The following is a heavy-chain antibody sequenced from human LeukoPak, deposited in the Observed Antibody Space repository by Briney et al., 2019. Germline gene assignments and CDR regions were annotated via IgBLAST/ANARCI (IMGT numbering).Heavy chain of an antibody. Sequence: GGSLRLSCAASGFTFSSYAMHWVRQAPGKGLEWVAVISYDGSNKYYADSVKGRFTISRDNSKNTLYLQMNSLRAEDTAVYYCARVSVVVAATSVGYWGQGTLVTVSS. D-gene: IGHD2-15*01. J-gene: IGHJ4*02. CDR1: GFTFSSYA. CDR3: ARVSVVVAATSVGY. V-gene: IGHV3-30-3*01. CDR2: ISYDGSNK.